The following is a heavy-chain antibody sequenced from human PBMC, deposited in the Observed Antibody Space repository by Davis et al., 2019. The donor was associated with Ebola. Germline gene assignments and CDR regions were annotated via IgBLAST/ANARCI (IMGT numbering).Heavy chain of an antibody. CDR3: ARGQGAVLRDV. CDR2: IYYSGST. V-gene: IGHV4-61*01. J-gene: IGHJ6*04. D-gene: IGHD4/OR15-4a*01. Sequence: PSETLSPTCTVAGGSVSSGSYYWRWIRQPPGKGLEWIGYIYYSGSTNYNPSLKSRVTISVDTSKNQFSLKLSSVTAADTAVYYCARGQGAVLRDVWGKGTTVTVSS. CDR1: GGSVSSGSYY.